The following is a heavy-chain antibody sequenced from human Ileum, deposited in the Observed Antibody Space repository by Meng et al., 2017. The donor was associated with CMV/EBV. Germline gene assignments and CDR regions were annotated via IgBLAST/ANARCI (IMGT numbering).Heavy chain of an antibody. J-gene: IGHJ4*01. CDR3: ARYFYENTGAYFDY. V-gene: IGHV3-30*04. Sequence: GESLKISCEASGFIFGDFPIHWLRQAPGKGLEWVAVVSYDGDNQDYADSVKGRFTISRDDSKNTVYLQLSSLRPEDTAMYYCARYFYENTGAYFDYWGPGTQVTVS. CDR1: GFIFGDFP. CDR2: VSYDGDNQ. D-gene: IGHD3-22*01.